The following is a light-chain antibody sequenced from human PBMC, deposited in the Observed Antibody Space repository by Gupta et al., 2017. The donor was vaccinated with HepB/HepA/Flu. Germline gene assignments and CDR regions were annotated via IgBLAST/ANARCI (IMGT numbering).Light chain of an antibody. V-gene: IGLV2-23*02. Sequence: QSALTQPASVSGSPGQSITISCTGTRSDVGSYNLVSWYQQHPGNAHNLIIYEVNKWTSGVSNRFSGSKSGNTAARTISGLQAEDEDDYYCCSYASTTVVFGGGTKLTVL. J-gene: IGLJ2*01. CDR1: RSDVGSYNL. CDR3: CSYASTTVV. CDR2: EVN.